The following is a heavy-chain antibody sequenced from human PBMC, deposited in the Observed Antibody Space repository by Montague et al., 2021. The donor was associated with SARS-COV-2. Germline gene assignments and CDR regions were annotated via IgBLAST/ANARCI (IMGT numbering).Heavy chain of an antibody. CDR1: GFTFSRHC. CDR3: ARAPFWSGPYDS. Sequence: SLRLSCAASGFTFSRHCLTWVRQAPGKGLDWVADIKEDGSEQYYVDSVKGRFTISRDNAKNSLFLQMNSLRGEDTAVYFCARAPFWSGPYDSWGQGALVTVSS. CDR2: IKEDGSEQ. J-gene: IGHJ4*02. V-gene: IGHV3-7*01. D-gene: IGHD3-3*01.